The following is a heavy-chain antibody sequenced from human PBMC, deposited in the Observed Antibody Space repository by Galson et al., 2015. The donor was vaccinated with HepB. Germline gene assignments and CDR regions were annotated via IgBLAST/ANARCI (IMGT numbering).Heavy chain of an antibody. D-gene: IGHD2-2*02. CDR1: GGSISSGGYY. J-gene: IGHJ5*02. CDR3: ARDRRYCSSTSCYTIWFDP. Sequence: TLSLTCTVSGGSISSGGYYWSWIRQHPGKGLEWIGYIYYSGSTNYNPSLKSRVTISVDTSKNQFSLKLSSVTAADTAVYYCARDRRYCSSTSCYTIWFDPWGQGTLVTVSS. CDR2: IYYSGST. V-gene: IGHV4-61*08.